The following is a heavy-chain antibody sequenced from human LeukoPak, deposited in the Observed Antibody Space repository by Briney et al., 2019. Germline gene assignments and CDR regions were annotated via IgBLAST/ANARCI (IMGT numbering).Heavy chain of an antibody. CDR1: GLTFSGYA. V-gene: IGHV3-30-3*01. CDR2: ISYDGSNK. CDR3: ARGSPPDY. J-gene: IGHJ4*02. Sequence: GKSLILSCAASGLTFSGYAMYWVRQAPGKGLEWVAVISYDGSNKYYADSVKGRFTISRDNSKNTLYLQMNSLRTEDTAVYYCARGSPPDYWGQGTLVTVSS.